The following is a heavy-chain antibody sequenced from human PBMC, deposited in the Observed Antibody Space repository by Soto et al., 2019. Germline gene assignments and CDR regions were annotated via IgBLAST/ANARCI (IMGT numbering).Heavy chain of an antibody. CDR1: GFTFDDYA. CDR2: ISWNSGSI. D-gene: IGHD6-13*01. Sequence: EVQLVESGGGLVQPGRSLRLSCAASGFTFDDYAMHWVRQAPGKGLEWVSGISWNSGSIGYADSVKGRFTISRDNAKNSLYLQMNSLRAEDTALYYCAKAGQQLADYYYYDYMDVWGKGTTVTVSS. CDR3: AKAGQQLADYYYYDYMDV. J-gene: IGHJ6*03. V-gene: IGHV3-9*01.